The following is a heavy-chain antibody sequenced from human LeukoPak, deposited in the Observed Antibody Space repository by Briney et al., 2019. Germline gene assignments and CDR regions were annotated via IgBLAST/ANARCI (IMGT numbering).Heavy chain of an antibody. V-gene: IGHV4-38-2*02. CDR1: GYSISSGYY. Sequence: SETLSLTCTVSGYSISSGYYWGWIRQPPGKGLEWIGSIYHSGSTYYNPSLKSRVTISVDTSKNQFSLKLSSVTAADTAVYYCARDGGYDSAALDIWGQGTMVTVSS. CDR3: ARDGGYDSAALDI. J-gene: IGHJ3*02. CDR2: IYHSGST. D-gene: IGHD5-12*01.